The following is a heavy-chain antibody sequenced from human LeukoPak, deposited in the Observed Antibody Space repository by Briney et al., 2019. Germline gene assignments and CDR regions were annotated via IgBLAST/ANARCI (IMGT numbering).Heavy chain of an antibody. Sequence: SETLSLTCTVSGGSISSYYWSWLRQPPGKGLEWIGYIYYSGSTNYNPSLKSRVTISVDTSKNQFSLKLSSVTAADTAVYYCARGSDTATKKNNWFDPWGQGTLVTVSS. CDR2: IYYSGST. V-gene: IGHV4-59*12. CDR3: ARGSDTATKKNNWFDP. D-gene: IGHD5-18*01. J-gene: IGHJ5*02. CDR1: GGSISSYY.